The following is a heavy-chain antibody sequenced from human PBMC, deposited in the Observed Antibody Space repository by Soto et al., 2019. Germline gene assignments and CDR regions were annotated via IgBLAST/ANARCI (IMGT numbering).Heavy chain of an antibody. D-gene: IGHD6-13*01. CDR2: INSDGNST. V-gene: IGHV3-74*01. J-gene: IGHJ4*02. CDR3: ARQHSSSWSFDY. Sequence: GSLRLSCAASGFTFSPFWMHWVRQVPGKGPVWVSRINSDGNSTSYADSVKGRFTISRDNAKNSLYLQMNSLRAEDTAVYYCARQHSSSWSFDYWGQGTLVTVSS. CDR1: GFTFSPFW.